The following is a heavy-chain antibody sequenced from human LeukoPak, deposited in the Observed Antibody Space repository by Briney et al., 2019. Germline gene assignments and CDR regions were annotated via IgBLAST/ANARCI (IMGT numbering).Heavy chain of an antibody. CDR1: GFTFSSYS. J-gene: IGHJ4*02. D-gene: IGHD1-26*01. V-gene: IGHV3-48*02. CDR3: ARGYSGSYYGY. Sequence: GGSLRLSCAASGFTFSSYSMNWVRQAPGKGLEWVSYISSSSTIYYADSVKGRFTISRDNAKNSLYLQMNSLRDEDTAVYYCARGYSGSYYGYWGQGTLVTVSS. CDR2: ISSSSTI.